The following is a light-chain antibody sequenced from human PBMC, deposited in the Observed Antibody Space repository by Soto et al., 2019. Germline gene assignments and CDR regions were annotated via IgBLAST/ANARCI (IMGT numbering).Light chain of an antibody. Sequence: VWSQSPGTLSLYKGERATLSCRASQSVSSSLAWYQQKPGQAPRLLISGASSRAAGIPDRFSGSGSGTDFTLTISRLEPEDFTMYYCQQDGSSPITFCQGTRLETK. J-gene: IGKJ5*01. V-gene: IGKV3-20*01. CDR1: QSVSSS. CDR3: QQDGSSPIT. CDR2: GAS.